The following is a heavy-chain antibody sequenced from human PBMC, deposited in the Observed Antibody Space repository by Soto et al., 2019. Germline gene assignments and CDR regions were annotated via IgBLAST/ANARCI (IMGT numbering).Heavy chain of an antibody. CDR3: AREVIRPAAGKYYFDY. CDR2: IYGSGST. J-gene: IGHJ4*02. CDR1: GGSISSNY. Sequence: PSETLSLTCTVSGGSISSNYWSWIRQPAGKGLEWIGRIYGSGSTNYNPSPKSRVTMGQDMSKNQFSLNLTSVTAADSAVYYCAREVIRPAAGKYYFDYWGQGTLVTVSS. D-gene: IGHD3-22*01. V-gene: IGHV4-4*07.